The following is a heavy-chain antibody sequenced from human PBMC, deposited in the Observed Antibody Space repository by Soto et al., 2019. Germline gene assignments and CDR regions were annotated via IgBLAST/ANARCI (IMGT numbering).Heavy chain of an antibody. J-gene: IGHJ3*02. Sequence: TGGSLRLSCAASGSTLSDHYVDWVRQAPGKGLEWVGRSGNKANSDTTEYGSSVKGRFTISRDDSKNSMYLQMNSLKTEDKAVYYCTRGYSGIDIYAFDIWGQG. CDR3: TRGYSGIDIYAFDI. CDR1: GSTLSDHY. D-gene: IGHD1-26*01. CDR2: SGNKANSDTT. V-gene: IGHV3-72*01.